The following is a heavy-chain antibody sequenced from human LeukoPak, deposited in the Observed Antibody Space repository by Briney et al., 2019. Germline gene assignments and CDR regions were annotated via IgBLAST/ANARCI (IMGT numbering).Heavy chain of an antibody. Sequence: GGSLRLSCAASGFTFSSYAMSWVRQAPGKVLEWVSAISGSGGSTYYADSVKGRFTISRDNSKNTLHLQMNSLRAEDTAVYYCAKVESDTAMVTGLYFFDYWGQGTLVTVSS. J-gene: IGHJ4*02. D-gene: IGHD5-18*01. V-gene: IGHV3-23*01. CDR2: ISGSGGST. CDR3: AKVESDTAMVTGLYFFDY. CDR1: GFTFSSYA.